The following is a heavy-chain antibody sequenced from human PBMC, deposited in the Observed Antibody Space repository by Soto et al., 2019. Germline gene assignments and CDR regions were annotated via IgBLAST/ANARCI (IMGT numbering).Heavy chain of an antibody. CDR3: ARGHSGSYYGYYYYGMDV. CDR1: GGSLRSYY. V-gene: IGHV4-59*01. D-gene: IGHD1-26*01. J-gene: IGHJ6*02. CDR2: INYSGGT. Sequence: SETLSLTCTVSGGSLRSYYCSWFRQPPGKGLEWVGYINYSGGTFYNPSLKSRVTISVDTSKNQFSLKLSSVTAADTAVYYCARGHSGSYYGYYYYGMDVWGQGTTVTVSS.